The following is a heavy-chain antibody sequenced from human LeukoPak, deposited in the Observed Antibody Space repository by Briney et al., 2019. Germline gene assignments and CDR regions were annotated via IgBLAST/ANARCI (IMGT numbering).Heavy chain of an antibody. Sequence: SETLSLTCTVSGGSISSSSYYWGWIRQPPGKGLEWIGSIYYSGSTYYNPSLKSRVTISVDTSKNQFSLKLSSVTAADTAVYYCARVGSSWYEVNLYYFDYWGQGTLVTVSS. CDR1: GGSISSSSYY. D-gene: IGHD6-13*01. V-gene: IGHV4-39*07. CDR3: ARVGSSWYEVNLYYFDY. CDR2: IYYSGST. J-gene: IGHJ4*02.